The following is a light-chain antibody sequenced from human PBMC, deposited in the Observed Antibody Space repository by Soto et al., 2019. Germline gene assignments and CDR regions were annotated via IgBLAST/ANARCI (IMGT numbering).Light chain of an antibody. CDR3: QQSYNTPLT. V-gene: IGKV3-15*01. CDR1: QSVSTN. J-gene: IGKJ1*01. CDR2: GAT. Sequence: EIVMTQSPVTLSVSPGERATLSCRASQSVSTNLAWYQQKPGQAPRLLIYGATGRATDVPARFTGSGSGTDFTLTISSLQLDDFATYYCQQSYNTPLTFGQGTKVDIK.